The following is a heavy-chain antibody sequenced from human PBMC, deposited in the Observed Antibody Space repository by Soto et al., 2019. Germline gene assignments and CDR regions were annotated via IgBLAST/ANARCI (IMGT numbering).Heavy chain of an antibody. V-gene: IGHV3-11*01. D-gene: IGHD6-25*01. CDR2: ISSSGSTI. Sequence: GGSLRLSCAASGFTFSDYYMGRIRQAPGKGLEWVSYISSSGSTIYYADSVKGRFTISRDNAKNSLYLQMNSLRAEDTAVYYCARAARGSKIPHLDYWGQGTLVTVSS. CDR3: ARAARGSKIPHLDY. J-gene: IGHJ4*02. CDR1: GFTFSDYY.